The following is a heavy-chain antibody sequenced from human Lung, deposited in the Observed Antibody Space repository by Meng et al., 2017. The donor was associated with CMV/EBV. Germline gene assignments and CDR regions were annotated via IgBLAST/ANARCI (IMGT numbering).Heavy chain of an antibody. CDR2: ISYDGSNK. CDR3: ARELRFLEWLLPTSYYYYGMDF. J-gene: IGHJ6*02. D-gene: IGHD3-3*01. Sequence: SCAASGFTFSSYAMHWVRQAPGKGLEWVAVISYDGSNKYYADSVKGRFTISGDNSKNTLYLQMNSLRAEDTAVYYCARELRFLEWLLPTSYYYYGMDFXGQGXTVTVSS. CDR1: GFTFSSYA. V-gene: IGHV3-30-3*01.